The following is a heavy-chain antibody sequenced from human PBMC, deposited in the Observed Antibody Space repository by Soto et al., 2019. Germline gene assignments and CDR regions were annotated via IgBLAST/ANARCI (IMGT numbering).Heavy chain of an antibody. D-gene: IGHD5-12*01. Sequence: EVQLVESGGGLVQPGGSLRLSCAASGFTVSNSYMTWVRQAPGKGLEWVSVIYTAGSTFYADSVKGRFTISRDTSKNTVDLQMNSLRAEDTAVYYCARDMATQGAYWGQGALVTVSS. CDR3: ARDMATQGAY. J-gene: IGHJ4*02. CDR2: IYTAGST. V-gene: IGHV3-66*01. CDR1: GFTVSNSY.